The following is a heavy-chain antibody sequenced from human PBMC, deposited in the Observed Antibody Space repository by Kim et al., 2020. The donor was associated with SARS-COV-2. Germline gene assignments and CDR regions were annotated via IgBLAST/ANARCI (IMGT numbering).Heavy chain of an antibody. D-gene: IGHD5-18*01. CDR2: IKSDGSTT. J-gene: IGHJ5*02. V-gene: IGHV3-74*01. CDR3: ARDHSFLGNWFDP. CDR1: GFTLSSYW. Sequence: GSLRLSCAASGFTLSSYWMHWVRQAPGKGLVWVSRIKSDGSTTNYADSVKGRFTISRDNAKNTLYLQMNSLRAEDTAVYYCARDHSFLGNWFDPWGQGTLVTVSS.